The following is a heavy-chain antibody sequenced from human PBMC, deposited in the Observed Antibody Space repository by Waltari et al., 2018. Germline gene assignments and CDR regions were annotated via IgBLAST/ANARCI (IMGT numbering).Heavy chain of an antibody. D-gene: IGHD5-12*01. Sequence: EVQLVESGGGLVQPGGSLRLSCEASGFSLRRYWLSWVRQAPGKGLEWLANINYDGSLPYYADSAGGRFIVSRDNTKNTLFLQMNSLRAEDTAVYYCAREFGVLDYYYGMDVWGQGTTVTVSS. CDR1: GFSLRRYW. CDR2: INYDGSLP. J-gene: IGHJ6*02. V-gene: IGHV3-7*01. CDR3: AREFGVLDYYYGMDV.